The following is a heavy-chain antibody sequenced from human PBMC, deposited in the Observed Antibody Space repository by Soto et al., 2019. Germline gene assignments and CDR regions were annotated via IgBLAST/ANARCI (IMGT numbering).Heavy chain of an antibody. D-gene: IGHD1-1*01. CDR2: ISSISSYV. CDR1: GFTFSSYS. CDR3: ARDRHETTALAPYNWFES. J-gene: IGHJ5*01. Sequence: EVQLVESGGGLVKPGGSLRLSCAASGFTFSSYSMNWVRQAPGKGLEWVSSISSISSYVYYADSVKGRFTISRDNAKNSLYLQMNSLTAEDTAVYYCARDRHETTALAPYNWFESWGQGTLVTVSS. V-gene: IGHV3-21*01.